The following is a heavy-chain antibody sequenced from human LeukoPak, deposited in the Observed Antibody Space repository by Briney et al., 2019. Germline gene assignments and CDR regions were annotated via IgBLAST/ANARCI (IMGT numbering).Heavy chain of an antibody. CDR2: IYTGGSP. V-gene: IGHV4-4*09. CDR3: ARHGAPRSFDV. J-gene: IGHJ3*01. Sequence: SETLSLTCTVSGGSISSYYWSWIRQPPGKGLEWIGYIYTGGSPKYNPSLKSRVTISVDTSKNQFSLRLSPVTAADTAVYYCARHGAPRSFDVWGQGTMVTVSS. D-gene: IGHD3-16*01. CDR1: GGSISSYY.